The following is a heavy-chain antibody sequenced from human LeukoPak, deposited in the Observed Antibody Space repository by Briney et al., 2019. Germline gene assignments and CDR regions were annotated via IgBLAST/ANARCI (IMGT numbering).Heavy chain of an antibody. CDR1: GFTFDDYT. CDR2: ISWDGGST. D-gene: IGHD6-6*01. CDR3: VPEYSSSSGFDP. V-gene: IGHV3-43*01. J-gene: IGHJ5*02. Sequence: PGGSLRLSCAASGFTFDDYTMHWVRQAPGKGLEWVSLISWDGGSTYYADSVKGRFTIFRDNSKNSLYLQMNSLRTEDTALYYCVPEYSSSSGFDPWGQGTLVTVSS.